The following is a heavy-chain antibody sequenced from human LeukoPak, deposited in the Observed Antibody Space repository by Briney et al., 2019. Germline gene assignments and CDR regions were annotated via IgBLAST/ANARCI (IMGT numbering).Heavy chain of an antibody. CDR2: IYYSGST. Sequence: SETLSLTCTVSGGSISSYYWSWIRQPPGKGLEWIGYIYYSGSTNYNPSLKSRVTISVDTSKNQFSLKLSSVTAADTAVYYCARDGGWTLDYWGQGTLVTVSS. CDR3: ARDGGWTLDY. J-gene: IGHJ4*02. CDR1: GGSISSYY. V-gene: IGHV4-59*12. D-gene: IGHD3/OR15-3a*01.